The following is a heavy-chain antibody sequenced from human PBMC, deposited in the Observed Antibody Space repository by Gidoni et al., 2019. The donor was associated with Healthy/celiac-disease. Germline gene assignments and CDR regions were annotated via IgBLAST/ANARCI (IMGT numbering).Heavy chain of an antibody. CDR3: ARDRPIMITFGGVIVIAFDI. J-gene: IGHJ3*02. CDR1: GFTFRSYG. CDR2: IWYDGSNK. V-gene: IGHV3-33*01. D-gene: IGHD3-16*02. Sequence: QVQLVESGGGVVQTGRSMRVSCAACGFTFRSYGMHWVRQAPGKGLEWVAVIWYDGSNKYYADSVKGRSTISRDNSKNTLYLQMNSLRAEDTAVYYCARDRPIMITFGGVIVIAFDIWGQGTMVTVSS.